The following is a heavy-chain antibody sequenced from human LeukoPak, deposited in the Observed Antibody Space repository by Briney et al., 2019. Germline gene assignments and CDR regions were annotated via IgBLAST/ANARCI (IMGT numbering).Heavy chain of an antibody. CDR3: ARRPGYSSGHLDY. CDR1: GGSISSYY. V-gene: IGHV4-59*08. CDR2: IYYSGST. J-gene: IGHJ4*02. D-gene: IGHD6-19*01. Sequence: PSETLSLTCTVSGGSISSYYWSWIRQPPGKGLEWIGYIYYSGSTNYNPSLKSRVTISVDTSKNQFSLRLSSVTAADTAVYYCARRPGYSSGHLDYWGQGTLVTVSS.